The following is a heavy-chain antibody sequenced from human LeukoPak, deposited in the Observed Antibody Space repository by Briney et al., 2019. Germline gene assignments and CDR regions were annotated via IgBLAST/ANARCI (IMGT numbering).Heavy chain of an antibody. D-gene: IGHD5-18*01. CDR1: GFTFSSYW. CDR2: IDSDGRST. CDR3: AGAYLYSYGPGADY. Sequence: GGSLSLSCAASGFTFSSYWMHWVRQAPGRGLVRVSRIDSDGRSTTYADSVKGRFTISRDNAKNMLYLQMNSLRAEDTAVYYCAGAYLYSYGPGADYWGQGTLVTVSS. V-gene: IGHV3-74*01. J-gene: IGHJ4*02.